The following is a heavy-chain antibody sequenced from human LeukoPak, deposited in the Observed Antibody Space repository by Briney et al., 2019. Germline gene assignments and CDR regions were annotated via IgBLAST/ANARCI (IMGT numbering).Heavy chain of an antibody. CDR3: ARDSGWYTWFDP. CDR1: GFTFSSYE. D-gene: IGHD6-19*01. CDR2: ISSSGSTI. J-gene: IGHJ5*02. V-gene: IGHV3-48*03. Sequence: PGGSLRLSCAASGFTFSSYEMNWVRQAPGKGLEWGSYISSSGSTIYYADSVKGRFTISRDNAKNSLYLQMNSLRAEDTAVYYCARDSGWYTWFDPWGQGTLVTVSS.